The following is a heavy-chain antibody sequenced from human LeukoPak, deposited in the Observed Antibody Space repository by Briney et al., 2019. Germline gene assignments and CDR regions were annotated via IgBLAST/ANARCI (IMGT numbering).Heavy chain of an antibody. V-gene: IGHV1-2*02. CDR1: GYTFTGYY. Sequence: ASVKVSCKASGYTFTGYYMHWVRQASGQGLEWMGWINPNSGGTNYAQKFQGRVTMTRDTSISTAYMELSRLRSDDTAVYYCARDPGSYFYYYYGMDVWGQGTTVTVSS. CDR3: ARDPGSYFYYYYGMDV. D-gene: IGHD1-26*01. J-gene: IGHJ6*02. CDR2: INPNSGGT.